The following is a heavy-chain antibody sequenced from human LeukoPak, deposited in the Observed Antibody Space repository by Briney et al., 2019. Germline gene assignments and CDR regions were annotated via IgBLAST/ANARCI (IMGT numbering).Heavy chain of an antibody. V-gene: IGHV3-21*06. CDR2: ISSNSRYI. J-gene: IGHJ4*02. CDR1: GFTFSTYS. Sequence: GSLRLSCAASGFTFSTYSMNWVRQAPGKGLEWVSSISSNSRYIYYADSMRGRFTISRDNAKNSLYLQMNSLRAEDTAVYYCARVEKADCSGGSCYVVGFDYWGQGTLVTVSS. D-gene: IGHD2-15*01. CDR3: ARVEKADCSGGSCYVVGFDY.